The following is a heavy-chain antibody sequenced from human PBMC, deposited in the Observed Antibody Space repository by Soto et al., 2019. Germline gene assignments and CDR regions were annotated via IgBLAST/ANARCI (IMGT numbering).Heavy chain of an antibody. J-gene: IGHJ6*02. V-gene: IGHV4-59*01. Sequence: SETLSLTCTVSGGSISSYYWSWIRQPPGKGLEWIGYIYYSGSTNYNPSLKSRVTISVDTSKNQFSLKLSSVTAADTAVYYCAREGRYYDSSGYYYYYGMDVWGQGTTVTVTS. CDR3: AREGRYYDSSGYYYYYGMDV. D-gene: IGHD3-22*01. CDR2: IYYSGST. CDR1: GGSISSYY.